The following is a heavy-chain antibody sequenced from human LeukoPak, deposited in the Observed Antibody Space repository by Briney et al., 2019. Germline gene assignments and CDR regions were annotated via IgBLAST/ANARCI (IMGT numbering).Heavy chain of an antibody. J-gene: IGHJ3*02. CDR3: ARDSLGVYAFDI. CDR2: ISYDGSNK. Sequence: PGGSLRLSCTASGFTFSNYAMHWVRQAPGKGLEWVAVISYDGSNKYYADSVKGRFTISRDNSKNTLYLQMNSLRAEDTAVYYCARDSLGVYAFDIWGQGTMVTVSS. CDR1: GFTFSNYA. V-gene: IGHV3-30*04.